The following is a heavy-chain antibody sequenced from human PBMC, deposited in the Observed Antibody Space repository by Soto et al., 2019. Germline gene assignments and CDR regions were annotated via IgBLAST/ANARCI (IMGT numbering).Heavy chain of an antibody. V-gene: IGHV4-4*02. D-gene: IGHD1-26*01. CDR2: INHSGST. Sequence: QVQLEESGPGLVMPSGTLSLTCAVSGDSISINKWWSWVRQPPGKGLEWIGEINHSGSTDYNPSLKSRVTISVDKSKNQFSLKLSSVTAADTAVYYCARVRSGSYLECFDYWGQGTLVTVSS. CDR3: ARVRSGSYLECFDY. J-gene: IGHJ4*02. CDR1: GDSISINKW.